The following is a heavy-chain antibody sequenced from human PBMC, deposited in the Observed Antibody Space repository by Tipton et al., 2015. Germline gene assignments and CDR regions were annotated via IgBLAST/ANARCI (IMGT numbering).Heavy chain of an antibody. D-gene: IGHD3-10*01. CDR1: GFTFDDYA. CDR3: AKDKGHGSGSHYDFGGLDC. V-gene: IGHV3-43D*04. CDR2: ITGDGDTT. Sequence: SLRLSCAASGFTFDDYAMHWVRQIPGKGLEWVSLITGDGDTTYYPDSLKGRFSVSRGNSKNSLYLQMNNVRVEDTALYYCAKDKGHGSGSHYDFGGLDCWGQGTLVTVSS. J-gene: IGHJ4*02.